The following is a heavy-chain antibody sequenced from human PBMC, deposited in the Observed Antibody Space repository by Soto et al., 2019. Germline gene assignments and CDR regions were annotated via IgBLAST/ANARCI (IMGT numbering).Heavy chain of an antibody. D-gene: IGHD3-16*01. J-gene: IGHJ1*01. V-gene: IGHV3-33*05. CDR2: TAYDGSNK. CDR3: ARWGTAGGLDV. CDR1: GFTFRSYV. Sequence: QVQLVESGGGVVQPGTSLRLSCVGSGFTFRSYVIHWVRQAPGKGLEWVALTAYDGSNKDYGDSVKGRFTISRDKSRNTVGLQMDSLRREETALYYCARWGTAGGLDVWGQGTLVSVSS.